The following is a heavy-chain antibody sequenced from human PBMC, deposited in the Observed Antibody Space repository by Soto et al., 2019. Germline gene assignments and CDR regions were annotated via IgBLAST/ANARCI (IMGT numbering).Heavy chain of an antibody. CDR2: ISSSSSTI. D-gene: IGHD3-9*01. J-gene: IGHJ6*03. CDR3: ARVSFDDILTGYYNQGYYYYMDV. Sequence: PGGSLRLSCAASGFTFSSYSMNWVRQAPGKGLEWVSYISSSSSTIYYADSVKGRFTISRDNAKNSLYLQMNSLRAEDTAVYYCARVSFDDILTGYYNQGYYYYMDVWGKGTTVTVSS. V-gene: IGHV3-48*01. CDR1: GFTFSSYS.